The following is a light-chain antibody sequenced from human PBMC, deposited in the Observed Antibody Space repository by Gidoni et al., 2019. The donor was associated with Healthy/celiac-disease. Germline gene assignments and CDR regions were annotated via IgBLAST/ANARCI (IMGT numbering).Light chain of an antibody. J-gene: IGKJ4*01. CDR1: QSVSSY. CDR2: DAS. V-gene: IGKV3-11*01. CDR3: QQRST. Sequence: ELVLTQSQATLSLSPGERATLSCRASQSVSSYLAWYQQKPGQAPRLLIYDASNRATGIPARFSGSGSGTDFTRTSSSLEPEDFAVYYCQQRSTFXGXTKVEIK.